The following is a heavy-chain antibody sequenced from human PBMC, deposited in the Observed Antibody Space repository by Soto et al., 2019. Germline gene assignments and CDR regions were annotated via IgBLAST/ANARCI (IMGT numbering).Heavy chain of an antibody. CDR3: AKDRMDHNSVWDPFDI. V-gene: IGHV3-23*01. D-gene: IGHD1-20*01. CDR2: IGSVDET. Sequence: PVGSLRLSCAASGFTFSIYAMTWVRQAPGRGLEWVSSIGSVDETYYADSVKGRFTISRDDSKNTLYLQMNSLRAEDTALYYCAKDRMDHNSVWDPFDIWGQGTMVTVSS. J-gene: IGHJ3*02. CDR1: GFTFSIYA.